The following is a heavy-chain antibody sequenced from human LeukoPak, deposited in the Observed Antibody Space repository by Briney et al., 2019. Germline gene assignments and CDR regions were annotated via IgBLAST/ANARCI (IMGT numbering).Heavy chain of an antibody. V-gene: IGHV4-39*07. CDR2: VYYTGAS. Sequence: SETLSLTCTVSGGSISSSSYYWGWIRQPPGKGLEWIGSVYYTGASYYNPSLKSRVTISIDTSKNHFSLNLTCVTAADTAVYYCARGAPPQNWGQGALVTFSS. CDR3: ARGAPPQN. CDR1: GGSISSSSYY. J-gene: IGHJ4*02.